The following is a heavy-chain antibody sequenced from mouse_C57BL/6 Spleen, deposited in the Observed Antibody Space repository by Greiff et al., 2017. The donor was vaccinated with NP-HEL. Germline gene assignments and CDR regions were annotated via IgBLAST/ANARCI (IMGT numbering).Heavy chain of an antibody. CDR3: TSRGITTVYFDY. CDR2: IDPETGGT. J-gene: IGHJ2*01. D-gene: IGHD1-1*01. CDR1: GYTFTDYE. V-gene: IGHV1-15*01. Sequence: QVQLQQSGAELVRPGASVTLSCKASGYTFTDYEMHWVKQTPVHGLEWIGAIDPETGGTAYNQKFKGKAILTADKSSSTAYMELRSLTSEDSAVYYCTSRGITTVYFDYWGQGTTLTVSS.